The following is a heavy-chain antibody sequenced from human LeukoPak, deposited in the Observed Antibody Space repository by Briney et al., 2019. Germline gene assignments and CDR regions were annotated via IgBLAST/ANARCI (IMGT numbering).Heavy chain of an antibody. CDR1: GGSISSYY. Sequence: SEALSLTCTVSGGSISSYYWSWIRQPPGKGLEWIGYIYYSGSTNYNPSLKSRVTISVDTSKNQFSLKLSSVTAADTAVYYCARDKEWFDPWGQGTLVTVSS. V-gene: IGHV4-59*01. CDR3: ARDKEWFDP. CDR2: IYYSGST. J-gene: IGHJ5*02.